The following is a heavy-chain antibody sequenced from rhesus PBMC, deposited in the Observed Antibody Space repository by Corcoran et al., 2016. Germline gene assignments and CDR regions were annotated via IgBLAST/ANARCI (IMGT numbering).Heavy chain of an antibody. CDR2: IYGGGGST. V-gene: IGHV4-160*01. Sequence: QVQLQESGPGLVKPSETLSLTCAVSGAAISSNYWSWIRQSHGKGLEWIGYIYGGGGSTSYNPSLKGRVTISTDTSKNQFSLKLSSVTAADTAVYYCARYRGSGDYFDYWGQGVLVTVSS. CDR3: ARYRGSGDYFDY. D-gene: IGHD6-25*01. J-gene: IGHJ4*01. CDR1: GAAISSNY.